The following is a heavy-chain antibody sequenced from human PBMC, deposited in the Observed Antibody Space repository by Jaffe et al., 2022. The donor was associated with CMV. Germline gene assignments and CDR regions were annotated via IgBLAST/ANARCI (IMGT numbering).Heavy chain of an antibody. CDR3: ARMEYDYYYDSSGYYRPPHAFDI. Sequence: QLQLQESGPGLVKPSETLSLTCTVSGGSISSSSYYWGWIRQPPGKGLEWIGSIYYSGSTYYNPSLKSRVTISVDTSKNQFSLKLSSVTAADTAVYYCARMEYDYYYDSSGYYRPPHAFDIWGQGTMVTVSS. J-gene: IGHJ3*02. CDR1: GGSISSSSYY. CDR2: IYYSGST. D-gene: IGHD3-22*01. V-gene: IGHV4-39*01.